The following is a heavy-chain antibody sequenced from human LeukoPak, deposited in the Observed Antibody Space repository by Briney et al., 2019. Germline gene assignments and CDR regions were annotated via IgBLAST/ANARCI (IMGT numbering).Heavy chain of an antibody. Sequence: GGSLRLSCAASGFTFSSYSMNWVRQAPGKGLEWVSSISSSSSYIYYADSVKGRFTISRDNAKNSLYLQMNSLRAEDTAVYYCARDQRSGQYYYYMDVWGKGTTVTVSS. CDR3: ARDQRSGQYYYYMDV. J-gene: IGHJ6*03. V-gene: IGHV3-21*01. D-gene: IGHD3-3*01. CDR1: GFTFSSYS. CDR2: ISSSSSYI.